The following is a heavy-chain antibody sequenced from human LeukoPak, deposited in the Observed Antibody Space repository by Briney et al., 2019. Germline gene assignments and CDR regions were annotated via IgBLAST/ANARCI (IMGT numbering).Heavy chain of an antibody. CDR2: IKQDGSEE. CDR1: GFTFSSYW. V-gene: IGHV3-7*05. D-gene: IGHD6-6*01. CDR3: ARDPYSSTWSYGMDV. J-gene: IGHJ6*02. Sequence: GGSLRLSCAASGFTFSSYWMSWVRQAPGRGLEWVANIKQDGSEEVCVGSVKGRFTISRDNAKNSLFLQMNTLRAEDTAVYYCARDPYSSTWSYGMDVWGQGTTVTVSS.